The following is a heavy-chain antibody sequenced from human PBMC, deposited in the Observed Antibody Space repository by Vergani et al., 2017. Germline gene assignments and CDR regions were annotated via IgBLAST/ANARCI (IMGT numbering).Heavy chain of an antibody. CDR2: IIPIFGTA. J-gene: IGHJ6*03. D-gene: IGHD1-20*01. Sequence: QVQLVQSGAEVKKPGSSVKVSCKASGGTFSSYAISWVRQAPGQGLEWMGGIIPIFGTANYAQKFQGRVTITADESTSTAYMELSSLRSEDTAVYYCARDGRYNWNDGRWEGAYYYYYYMDVWGKGTTVTVSS. V-gene: IGHV1-69*01. CDR3: ARDGRYNWNDGRWEGAYYYYYYMDV. CDR1: GGTFSSYA.